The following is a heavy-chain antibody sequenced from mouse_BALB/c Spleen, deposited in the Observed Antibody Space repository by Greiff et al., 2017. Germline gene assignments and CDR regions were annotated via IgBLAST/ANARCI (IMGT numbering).Heavy chain of an antibody. V-gene: IGHV5-12-1*01. J-gene: IGHJ2*01. CDR1: GFAFSSYD. CDR2: ISSGGGST. CDR3: ARHGLPGY. D-gene: IGHD5-5*01. Sequence: EVKLVESGGGLVKPGGSLKLSCAASGFAFSSYDMSWVRQTPEKRLEWVAYISSGGGSTYYPDTVKGRFTISRDNAKNTLYLQMSSLNSEDTAMYSWARHGLPGYWGQGTTLTVSS.